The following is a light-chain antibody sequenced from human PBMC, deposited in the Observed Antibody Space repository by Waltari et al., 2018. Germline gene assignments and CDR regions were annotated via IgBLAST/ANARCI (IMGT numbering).Light chain of an antibody. CDR3: QQYGSTLSWT. Sequence: VLTQSPGTLSLSPRESATLPGRASPYSSHSLAWYQHKPGQPHRLLIFGASTRSIGIPDRFSGSGSGTDFTLTINRVEPEDFAVYYCQQYGSTLSWTFGQGTKLEIK. CDR1: PYSSHS. CDR2: GAS. V-gene: IGKV3-20*01. J-gene: IGKJ1*01.